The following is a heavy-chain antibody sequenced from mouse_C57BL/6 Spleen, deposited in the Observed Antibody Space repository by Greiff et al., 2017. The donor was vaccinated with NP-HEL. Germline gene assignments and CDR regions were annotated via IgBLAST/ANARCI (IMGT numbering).Heavy chain of an antibody. Sequence: EVKLMESGGGLVQPKGSLKLSCAASGFSFNTYAMNWVRQAPGKGVEWVARIRSKSNNYATYYADSVKDRFTISRDDSESMLYLQMNNLKTEDTAMYYCVRREGLIAGDYWGQGTSVTVSS. CDR1: GFSFNTYA. CDR2: IRSKSNNYAT. V-gene: IGHV10-1*01. D-gene: IGHD1-1*01. J-gene: IGHJ4*01. CDR3: VRREGLIAGDY.